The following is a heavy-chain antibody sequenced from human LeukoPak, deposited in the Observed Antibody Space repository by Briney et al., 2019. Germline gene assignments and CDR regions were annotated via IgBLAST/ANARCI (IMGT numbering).Heavy chain of an antibody. Sequence: GGSLRLSCAASGFTFSSYAMHWVRQAPGKGLEWVAVISYDGSNKYYADSVKGRFTISRDNSKNTLYLQMNSLRAEDTAVYYCARVMRASSDNRCTLWFGANPPSPCYYYYGMDVWGQGTTVTVSS. CDR1: GFTFSSYA. CDR2: ISYDGSNK. D-gene: IGHD3-10*01. J-gene: IGHJ6*02. V-gene: IGHV3-30*04. CDR3: ARVMRASSDNRCTLWFGANPPSPCYYYYGMDV.